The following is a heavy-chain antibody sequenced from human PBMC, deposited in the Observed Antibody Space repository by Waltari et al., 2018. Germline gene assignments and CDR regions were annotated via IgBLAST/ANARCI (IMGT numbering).Heavy chain of an antibody. CDR1: GFTFSSYA. CDR3: AKDPELLGY. V-gene: IGHV3-23*04. J-gene: IGHJ4*02. Sequence: EVQLVESGGVFVQPGGFRRLSCAASGFTFSSYAMSWGRQAAGKGLGWVSAISGSGGSTYYADSVRGRFTISRDNSKNTLYLQMNSLRAEDTAVYYCAKDPELLGYWGQGTLVTVSS. D-gene: IGHD1-7*01. CDR2: ISGSGGST.